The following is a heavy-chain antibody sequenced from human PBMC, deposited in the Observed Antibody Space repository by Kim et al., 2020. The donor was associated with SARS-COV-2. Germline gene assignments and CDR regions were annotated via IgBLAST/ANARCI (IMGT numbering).Heavy chain of an antibody. CDR1: GFTFSNYW. D-gene: IGHD3-9*01. J-gene: IGHJ1*01. CDR3: ARVAAYHDFLTGYSRAEYFQN. V-gene: IGHV3-7*03. Sequence: GGSLRLSCVASGFTFSNYWMSWVRQAPGKGLEWVANINQDGSEKNYVDSVKGRFTISRDNAKNSLYLQVNSLRAEDTAVYYCARVAAYHDFLTGYSRAEYFQNWGQGTLVTVSS. CDR2: INQDGSEK.